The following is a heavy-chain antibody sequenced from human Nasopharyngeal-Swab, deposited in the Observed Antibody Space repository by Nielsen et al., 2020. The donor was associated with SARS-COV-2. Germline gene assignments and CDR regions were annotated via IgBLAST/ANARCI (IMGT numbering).Heavy chain of an antibody. D-gene: IGHD4-17*01. CDR1: GYTFINYA. CDR2: INTKTGNP. J-gene: IGHJ4*02. CDR3: ARGHGDYDHGY. Sequence: ASVKVSCKASGYTFINYAMNWVRQAPGQGLEWMGYINTKTGNPAYAQGLTGRFVFSLDTSVSTAYLQISSLKADDTAVYYCARGHGDYDHGYWGQGTLVTVSS. V-gene: IGHV7-4-1*02.